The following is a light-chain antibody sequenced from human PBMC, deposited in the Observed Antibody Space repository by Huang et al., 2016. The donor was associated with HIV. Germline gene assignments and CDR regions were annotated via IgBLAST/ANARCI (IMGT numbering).Light chain of an antibody. Sequence: DIQMTQSPSSLSASVGDSVTITCRATQSVNKYLNWHQQKPGKAPKLLIYGASSLQTGVPSRFSGSGSGTDFTLTISSLQPEDFATYYCQQSSSPPPTFGPGTKVDIK. V-gene: IGKV1-39*01. CDR2: GAS. J-gene: IGKJ3*01. CDR3: QQSSSPPPT. CDR1: QSVNKY.